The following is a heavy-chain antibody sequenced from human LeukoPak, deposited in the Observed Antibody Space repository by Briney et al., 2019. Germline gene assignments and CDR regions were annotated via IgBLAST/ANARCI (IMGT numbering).Heavy chain of an antibody. CDR3: ARGVYYGDYFDY. CDR2: ISYVGSNK. CDR1: GFTFSSYA. J-gene: IGHJ4*02. Sequence: GGSLRLSCAASGFTFSSYAMHWIRQAPGKGLEWVAVISYVGSNKYYADSVKGRFTISRDNSKNTLYLQMNSLRAEDTAVYYCARGVYYGDYFDYWGQGTLVTVSS. V-gene: IGHV3-30*04. D-gene: IGHD4-17*01.